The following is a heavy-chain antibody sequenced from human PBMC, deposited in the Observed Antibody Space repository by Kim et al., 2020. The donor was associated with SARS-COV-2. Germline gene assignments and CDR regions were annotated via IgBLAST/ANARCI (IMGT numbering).Heavy chain of an antibody. Sequence: ASVKVSCKVSGYTLTELSMHWVRQAPGKGLEWMGGFDPEDGETIYAQKFQGRVTMTEDTSTDTAYMELSSLRSEDTAVYYCATAGHVVVTAMIFDYWGQGTLVTVSS. CDR3: ATAGHVVVTAMIFDY. D-gene: IGHD2-21*02. J-gene: IGHJ4*02. CDR2: FDPEDGET. CDR1: GYTLTELS. V-gene: IGHV1-24*01.